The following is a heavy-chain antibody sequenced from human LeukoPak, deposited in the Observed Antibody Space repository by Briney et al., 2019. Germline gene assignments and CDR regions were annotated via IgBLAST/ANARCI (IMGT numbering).Heavy chain of an antibody. CDR2: ISSSSYI. J-gene: IGHJ6*02. CDR1: GFTFSSYS. CDR3: ARERYYGMDV. V-gene: IGHV3-21*01. Sequence: PGGSLRLSCAASGFTFSSYSTTWVRQAPGKGLEWVSSISSSSYIYYADSVKGRFTISRDNAKNSLYLQMNSLRAEDTAVYYCARERYYGMDVWGQGTTVTVSS.